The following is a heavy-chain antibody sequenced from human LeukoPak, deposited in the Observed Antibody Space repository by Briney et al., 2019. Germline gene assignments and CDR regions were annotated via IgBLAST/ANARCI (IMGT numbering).Heavy chain of an antibody. V-gene: IGHV3-74*01. Sequence: GGSLRLSCAASGFTFSNAWMHWVRQAPGKGLVWVSRINGDGISTGYADSVKGRFTVSRDNAKKTLYLQMNSLRAEDTAVYYCARDVGNFDYWGQGTLVTVSS. J-gene: IGHJ4*02. CDR3: ARDVGNFDY. CDR1: GFTFSNAW. CDR2: INGDGIST.